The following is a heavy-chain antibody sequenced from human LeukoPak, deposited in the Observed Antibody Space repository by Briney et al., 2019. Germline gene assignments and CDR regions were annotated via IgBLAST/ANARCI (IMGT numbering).Heavy chain of an antibody. CDR2: ISYDGSNK. J-gene: IGHJ3*02. V-gene: IGHV3-30*03. CDR1: GLTFSSYG. Sequence: GGSLRLSCAASGLTFSSYGMHWVRQAPGKGLEWVAVISYDGSNKYYADSVKGRFTISRDNSKNTLYLQMNSLRAEDTAVYYCAAFPIRALDAFDIWGQGTMVTVSS. CDR3: AAFPIRALDAFDI. D-gene: IGHD2/OR15-2a*01.